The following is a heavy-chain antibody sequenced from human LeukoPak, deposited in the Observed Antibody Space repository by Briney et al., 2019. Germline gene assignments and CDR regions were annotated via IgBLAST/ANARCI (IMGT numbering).Heavy chain of an antibody. CDR1: GGSISSSSYY. CDR3: ARQSGMVRGVILGYFDY. V-gene: IGHV4-39*01. CDR2: TYYSGST. Sequence: SETLSLTCTVSGGSISSSSYYWGWIRQPPGKGLEWIGSTYYSGSTYYNPSLKSRVTISVDTSKNQFSLKLSSVTAADTAVYYCARQSGMVRGVILGYFDYWGQGTLVTVSS. D-gene: IGHD3-10*01. J-gene: IGHJ4*02.